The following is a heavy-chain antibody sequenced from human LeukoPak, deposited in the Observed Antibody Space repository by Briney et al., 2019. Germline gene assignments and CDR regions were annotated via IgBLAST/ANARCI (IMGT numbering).Heavy chain of an antibody. V-gene: IGHV1-24*01. J-gene: IGHJ4*02. CDR3: ATDIVVVTAIKFDY. CDR1: GYTLTELS. D-gene: IGHD2-21*02. CDR2: FDPEDGET. Sequence: ASVEVSCKVSGYTLTELSMHWVRQAPGKGLEWMGGFDPEDGETIYAQKFQGRVTMTEDTSTDTAYMELSSLRSEDTAVYYCATDIVVVTAIKFDYWGQGTLVTVSS.